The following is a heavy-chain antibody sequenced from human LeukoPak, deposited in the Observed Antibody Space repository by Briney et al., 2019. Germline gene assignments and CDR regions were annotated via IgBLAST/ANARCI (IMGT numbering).Heavy chain of an antibody. V-gene: IGHV4-61*05. D-gene: IGHD5-18*01. J-gene: IGHJ5*02. CDR3: ARGRRVDTAMFDP. CDR2: IYYSGST. Sequence: PSETLSLTCTVSGGSISSSSYYWGWIRQPPGKGLEWIGYIYYSGSTNYNPSLKSRVTMSVDTSKNQFSLKLSSVTAADTAVYYCARGRRVDTAMFDPWGQGTLVTVSS. CDR1: GGSISSSSYY.